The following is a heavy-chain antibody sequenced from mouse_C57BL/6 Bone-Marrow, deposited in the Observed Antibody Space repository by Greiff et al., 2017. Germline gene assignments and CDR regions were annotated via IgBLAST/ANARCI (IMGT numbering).Heavy chain of an antibody. J-gene: IGHJ4*01. CDR3: ARSAAPHYYGSSYEGYYAMDY. CDR2: IDPSDSYT. CDR1: GYTFTSYW. Sequence: VQLQQPGAELVMPGASVKLSCKASGYTFTSYWMHWVKQRPGQGLEWIGEIDPSDSYTNYNQKFKGKSTLTVDKSSSTAYMQLSSLTSEDSAVYYCARSAAPHYYGSSYEGYYAMDYWGQGTSVTVSS. D-gene: IGHD1-1*01. V-gene: IGHV1-69*01.